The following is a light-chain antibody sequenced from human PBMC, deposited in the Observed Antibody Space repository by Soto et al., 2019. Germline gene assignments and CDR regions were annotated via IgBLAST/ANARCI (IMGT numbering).Light chain of an antibody. J-gene: IGKJ4*02. CDR2: AAY. CDR3: QKYENSPLP. Sequence: DIQMTQAPSSLSASVGDRVTITCRARQDISTYLAWYQQKPGKVPKLLISAAYTLQSGVPPRFSGSGSGTDFTLTISSLQHEDVATYYCQKYENSPLPFGGGTKVEIK. V-gene: IGKV1-27*01. CDR1: QDISTY.